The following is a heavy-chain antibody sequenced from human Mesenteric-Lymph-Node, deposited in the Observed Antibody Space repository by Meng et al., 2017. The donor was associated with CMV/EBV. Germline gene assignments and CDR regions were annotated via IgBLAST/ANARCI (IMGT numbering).Heavy chain of an antibody. Sequence: SGPTLVKPTQTLTLTCTFSGFSLSTSGVGVGWIRQPPGKALEWLALIYWNDDKRYSPSLKSRLTITKDTSKNQVVLTMTNMDPVDTATYYCAHRRISGRLFDYWGQGTLVTVSS. CDR1: GFSLSTSGVG. J-gene: IGHJ4*02. CDR3: AHRRISGRLFDY. D-gene: IGHD2-15*01. CDR2: IYWNDDK. V-gene: IGHV2-5*01.